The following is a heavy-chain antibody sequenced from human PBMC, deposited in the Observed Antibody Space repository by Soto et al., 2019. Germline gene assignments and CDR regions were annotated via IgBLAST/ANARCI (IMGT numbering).Heavy chain of an antibody. CDR1: GYTFTSYG. CDR3: ARDTGIAVVGTLDP. D-gene: IGHD6-19*01. CDR2: IIAYNFNT. J-gene: IGHJ5*02. V-gene: IGHV1-18*01. Sequence: ASVKVSCKASGYTFTSYGISLVRQAPVQVLELIVWIIAYNFNTNYSQKLQGRFTITTYTSTSTAYMELRSIRSDDTAVYYCARDTGIAVVGTLDPWG.